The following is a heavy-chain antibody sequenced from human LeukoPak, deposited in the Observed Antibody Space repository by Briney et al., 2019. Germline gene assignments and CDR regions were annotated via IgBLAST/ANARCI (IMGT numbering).Heavy chain of an antibody. CDR1: GGAFSSYA. CDR2: IVPMFGTP. Sequence: GASVKVSCKASGGAFSSYAFSWVRQAPAQGLEWMGGIVPMFGTPTYSQKFKGRITLTADESTSTAYMELSSLRSEDTALYYCATDHERAGDISLFYLDVWGKGTTVTVSS. CDR3: ATDHERAGDISLFYLDV. D-gene: IGHD7-27*01. V-gene: IGHV1-69*13. J-gene: IGHJ6*03.